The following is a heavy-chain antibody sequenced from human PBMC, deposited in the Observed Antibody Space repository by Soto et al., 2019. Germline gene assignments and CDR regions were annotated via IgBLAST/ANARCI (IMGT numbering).Heavy chain of an antibody. CDR1: GGSLTSYY. CDR3: AKSFAVVTFDP. V-gene: IGHV4-59*01. J-gene: IGHJ5*02. D-gene: IGHD3-3*01. Sequence: SETLSLTCSVSGGSLTSYYWSWIRQPPGKGLEWIGYTDSSGSTSYNPSLKSRVTIIVDTSKNRFSLRLSSVTAADTAMFYCAKSFAVVTFDPWGQGTLVTVSS. CDR2: TDSSGST.